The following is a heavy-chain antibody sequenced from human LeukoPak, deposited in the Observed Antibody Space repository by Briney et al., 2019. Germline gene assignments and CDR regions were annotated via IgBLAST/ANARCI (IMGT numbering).Heavy chain of an antibody. D-gene: IGHD6-19*01. J-gene: IGHJ4*02. CDR1: GYTFTSCD. CDR3: TRGSSGRRDN. V-gene: IGHV1-8*01. Sequence: ASVKVSCKASGYTFTSCDINWVRQATGQGLEWMGWMNPNSGNTGYGQTFQGRITMTRDISIGTAYMELSNLTSEDTAIYYCTRGSSGRRDNWGQGTLVTVSA. CDR2: MNPNSGNT.